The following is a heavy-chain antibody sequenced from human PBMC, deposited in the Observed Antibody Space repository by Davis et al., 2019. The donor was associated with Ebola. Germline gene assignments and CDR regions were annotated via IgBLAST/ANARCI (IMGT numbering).Heavy chain of an antibody. D-gene: IGHD3-3*01. Sequence: SVKVSCKASGGTFSSYAISWVRQAPGQGLEWMGRIIPILGIANYAQKFQGRVTITADKSTSTAYMELSSLRSEDTAVYYCASEQKNANYDFWSGYYTGVSIWGQGTLVTVSS. CDR1: GGTFSSYA. J-gene: IGHJ4*02. CDR3: ASEQKNANYDFWSGYYTGVSI. V-gene: IGHV1-69*04. CDR2: IIPILGIA.